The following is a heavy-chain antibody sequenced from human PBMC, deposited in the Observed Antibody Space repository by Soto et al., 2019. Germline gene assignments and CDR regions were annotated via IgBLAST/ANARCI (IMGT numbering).Heavy chain of an antibody. D-gene: IGHD1-26*01. V-gene: IGHV1-8*01. CDR2: MNPNSGNT. CDR3: ARGGIVGANDANWFDP. J-gene: IGHJ5*02. CDR1: GYTFTSYD. Sequence: QVQLVQSGAEVKKPGASVKVSCKASGYTFTSYDINWVRQATGQGLEWMGWMNPNSGNTGYAQKFQGRVTMTRNTSITTAYMELSSLRSEDTAVYYCARGGIVGANDANWFDPWGQGTLVTVSS.